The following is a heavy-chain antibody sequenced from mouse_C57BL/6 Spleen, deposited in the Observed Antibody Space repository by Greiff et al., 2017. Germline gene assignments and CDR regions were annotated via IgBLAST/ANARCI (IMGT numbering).Heavy chain of an antibody. J-gene: IGHJ4*01. V-gene: IGHV5-4*01. Sequence: EVQLVESGGGLVKPGGSLKLSCAASGFTFSSYAMSWVRQTPEKRLEWVATISDGGSYTYYPDNVKGRFTISRDNAKNNLYLQMSHLKSEDTAMYYCARDYYGSSPKGNAMDYWGQGTSGTVSS. CDR3: ARDYYGSSPKGNAMDY. CDR2: ISDGGSYT. CDR1: GFTFSSYA. D-gene: IGHD1-1*01.